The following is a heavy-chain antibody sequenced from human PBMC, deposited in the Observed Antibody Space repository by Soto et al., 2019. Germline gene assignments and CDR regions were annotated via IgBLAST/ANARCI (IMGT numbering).Heavy chain of an antibody. V-gene: IGHV2-5*02. CDR1: GFSLSTSGVG. CDR2: IYWDDDK. J-gene: IGHJ3*02. Sequence: QITLKESGPTLVKPTQTLTLTCTFSGFSLSTSGVGVGWIRQPPGKALEWLALIYWDDDKRYSPSLKSRLTITKDTSKNQVVLTMTNMDPVDTATYYCAHDKVYDILTPDDDAFDIWGQGTMVTVSS. D-gene: IGHD3-9*01. CDR3: AHDKVYDILTPDDDAFDI.